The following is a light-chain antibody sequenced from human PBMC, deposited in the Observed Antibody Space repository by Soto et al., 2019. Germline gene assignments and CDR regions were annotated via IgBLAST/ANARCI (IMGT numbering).Light chain of an antibody. Sequence: QSALTQPASVSGSPGQSITISCTGTTSDVGRYNFVSWYQQHPGKAPKLIIYEVTNRPSGVSTRFSGSKSGNTASLTISGLRAEDEADFYCSSYTTSGTWVFGGGTQLTVL. J-gene: IGLJ7*01. CDR2: EVT. CDR3: SSYTTSGTWV. V-gene: IGLV2-14*01. CDR1: TSDVGRYNF.